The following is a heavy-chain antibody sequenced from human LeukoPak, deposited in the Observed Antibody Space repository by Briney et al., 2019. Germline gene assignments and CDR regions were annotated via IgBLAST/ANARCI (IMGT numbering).Heavy chain of an antibody. V-gene: IGHV4-59*08. CDR2: IYYSGST. D-gene: IGHD3-22*01. CDR1: GDSVSSKSSA. CDR3: ASHREGSSGYFGY. J-gene: IGHJ4*02. Sequence: SQTLSLTCAISGDSVSSKSSAWSWIRQPPGKGLEWIGYIYYSGSTNYNPSLKSRVTISVDTSKNQFSLKLSSVTAADTAVYYCASHREGSSGYFGYWGQGTLVTVSS.